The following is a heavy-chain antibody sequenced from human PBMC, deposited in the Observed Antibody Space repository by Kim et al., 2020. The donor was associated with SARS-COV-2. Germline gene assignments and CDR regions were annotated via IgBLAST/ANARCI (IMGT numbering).Heavy chain of an antibody. CDR1: GYAFTDFG. V-gene: IGHV1-18*01. D-gene: IGHD4-17*01. J-gene: IGHJ3*01. Sequence: ASVKVSCKASGYAFTDFGLSWVRQAPGQGLESMGWISTYNGNTNYPQKFQGRVSMTTDTSTSTVYMELRSLRSDDTAVYYCARRRPASPVTTKGPFDVWGQGTMIIVSS. CDR2: ISTYNGNT. CDR3: ARRRPASPVTTKGPFDV.